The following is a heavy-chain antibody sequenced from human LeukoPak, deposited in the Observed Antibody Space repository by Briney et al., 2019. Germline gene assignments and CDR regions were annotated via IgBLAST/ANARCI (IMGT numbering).Heavy chain of an antibody. Sequence: GGSLRLSCAASGFTFSGSAMHWVRQASGKGLEWVGRIRSKANSYATTYAASVKGRFTISRDDSKNTAYLQMNSLKTEDTAVYYCTRTPPRYCSGGSCYYGMDVWGQGTTVTVSS. CDR3: TRTPPRYCSGGSCYYGMDV. V-gene: IGHV3-73*01. J-gene: IGHJ6*02. CDR1: GFTFSGSA. CDR2: IRSKANSYAT. D-gene: IGHD2-15*01.